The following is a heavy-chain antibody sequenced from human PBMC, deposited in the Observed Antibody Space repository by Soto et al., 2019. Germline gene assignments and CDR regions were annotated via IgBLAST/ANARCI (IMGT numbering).Heavy chain of an antibody. V-gene: IGHV1-69*13. Sequence: ASVKVSCKASGGTFSSYAISWVRQAPGQGLEWMGGIIPIFGTANYAQKFQGRVTITADESTSTAYMELSSLRSEDTAVYYCARKALEESLAAIGGPAYGMDVWGQGTTVTVSS. J-gene: IGHJ6*02. CDR2: IIPIFGTA. CDR1: GGTFSSYA. D-gene: IGHD2-2*02. CDR3: ARKALEESLAAIGGPAYGMDV.